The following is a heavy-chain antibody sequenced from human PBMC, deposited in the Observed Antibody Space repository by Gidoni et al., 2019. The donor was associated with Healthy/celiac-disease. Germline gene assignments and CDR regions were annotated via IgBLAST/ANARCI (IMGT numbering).Heavy chain of an antibody. CDR2: IKGKTDGGKT. Sequence: EVQLVESGAGVVKPGGSLRLLCSPSGFPLSNAWMIGVRQVPGKGLEWVGRIKGKTDGGKTDYAAPVKGRFNISRDDSKNTLYLQMNSLKTEDTAVYYCTTRSPMVRGVITYFDYWGQGTLVTVSS. V-gene: IGHV3-15*07. CDR3: TTRSPMVRGVITYFDY. J-gene: IGHJ4*02. CDR1: GFPLSNAW. D-gene: IGHD3-10*01.